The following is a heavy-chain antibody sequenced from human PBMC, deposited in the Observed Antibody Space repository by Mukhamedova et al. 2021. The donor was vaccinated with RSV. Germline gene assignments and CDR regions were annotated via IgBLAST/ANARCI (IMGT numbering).Heavy chain of an antibody. J-gene: IGHJ4*02. D-gene: IGHD6-19*01. V-gene: IGHV4-4*02. CDR3: ARDSSGWRPFDY. CDR1: GGSISTSSW. Sequence: GGSISTSSWWSWVRQPPGKGLEWIGEIWHSGGTHLNPSLKSRVTISIDKPKNQISLRLTSVTAADTAVYYFARDSSGWRPFDYWGQ. CDR2: IWHSGGT.